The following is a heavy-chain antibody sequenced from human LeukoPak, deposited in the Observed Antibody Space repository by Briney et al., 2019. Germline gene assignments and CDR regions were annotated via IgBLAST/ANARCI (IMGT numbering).Heavy chain of an antibody. CDR2: INPNSGGT. Sequence: ASVKVSCKASGYIFTDYYMHWVRQAPGQELGWMGRINPNSGGTNYAQKFQGRVTMTRDTSISTAYMELSRLRSDGTAVYYCAREQKIVVVPTIDYWGQGTLVTVSS. CDR1: GYIFTDYY. CDR3: AREQKIVVVPTIDY. J-gene: IGHJ4*02. D-gene: IGHD3-22*01. V-gene: IGHV1/OR15-1*04.